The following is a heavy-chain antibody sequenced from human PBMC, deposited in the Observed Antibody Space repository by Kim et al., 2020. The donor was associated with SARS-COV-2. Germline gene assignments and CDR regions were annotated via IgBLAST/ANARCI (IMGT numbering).Heavy chain of an antibody. V-gene: IGHV1-69*13. CDR2: IIPIFGTA. Sequence: SVKVSCKASGGTFSSYAISWVRQAPGQGLEWMGGIIPIFGTANYAQKFQGRVTITADESTSTAYMELSSLRSEDTAVYYCARSQYSSIAAPRWFDPWGQGTLVTVSS. D-gene: IGHD6-6*01. J-gene: IGHJ5*02. CDR3: ARSQYSSIAAPRWFDP. CDR1: GGTFSSYA.